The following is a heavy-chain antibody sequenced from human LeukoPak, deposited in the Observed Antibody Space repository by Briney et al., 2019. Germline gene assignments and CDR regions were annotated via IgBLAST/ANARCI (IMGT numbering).Heavy chain of an antibody. J-gene: IGHJ4*02. D-gene: IGHD3-22*01. V-gene: IGHV1-18*01. CDR1: GGTFNNFA. Sequence: ASVKVSCKVSGGTFNNFALSWVRQAPGQGLEWMGWISAYNGNTNYAQKLQGRVTMTTDTSTSTAYMELRSLRSDDTAVYYCARALYYYDSSDADDYWGQGTLVTVSS. CDR3: ARALYYYDSSDADDY. CDR2: ISAYNGNT.